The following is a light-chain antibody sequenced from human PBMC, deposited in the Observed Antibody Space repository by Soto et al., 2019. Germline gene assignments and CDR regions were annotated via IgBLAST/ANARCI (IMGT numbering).Light chain of an antibody. CDR1: QSISKW. CDR3: QQYNGLIT. V-gene: IGKV1-5*03. J-gene: IGKJ5*01. CDR2: KAS. Sequence: DIQMTQSPSTVSASVGDRVTITCRASQSISKWPAWYQQKPGKAPKLLIYKASNVKSEVPSRFSGSGSGTEFTLTISSLQPDDFATYYCQQYNGLITFGQGTRLEIK.